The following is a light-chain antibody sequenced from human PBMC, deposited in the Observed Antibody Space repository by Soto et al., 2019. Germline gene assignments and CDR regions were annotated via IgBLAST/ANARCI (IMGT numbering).Light chain of an antibody. CDR1: SRNIGGYNY. J-gene: IGLJ3*02. Sequence: QSVLTQPPSASGSPGKSVTISCPGTSRNIGGYNYVSWYQQHPGKAPKLIIYEVSKRPSGVPDRFSGSKSGNTASLTVSGLQAEDEADYYCTSYAGSNNLVFAGGTKLTVL. CDR3: TSYAGSNNLV. CDR2: EVS. V-gene: IGLV2-8*01.